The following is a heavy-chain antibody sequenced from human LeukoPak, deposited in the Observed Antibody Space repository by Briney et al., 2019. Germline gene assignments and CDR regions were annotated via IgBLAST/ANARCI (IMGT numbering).Heavy chain of an antibody. J-gene: IGHJ5*02. D-gene: IGHD3-10*01. V-gene: IGHV4-39*01. CDR1: GGSISSGSYY. CDR3: ARGVDYYGSGSYSHWFDP. Sequence: SETLSLTCTVSGGSISSGSYYWGWIRQPPGKGLEWIGSIYYSGSTYYNPSLKSRVTISVDTSKNQFSLKLSSVTAADTAVYYCARGVDYYGSGSYSHWFDPWGQGTLVTVSS. CDR2: IYYSGST.